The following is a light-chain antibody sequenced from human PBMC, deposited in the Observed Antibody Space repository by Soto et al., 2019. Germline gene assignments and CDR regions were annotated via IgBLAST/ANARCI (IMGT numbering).Light chain of an antibody. V-gene: IGLV2-8*01. Sequence: QSVLTQPPSASGTPGQRVTISCSGSSSNIGSNSVYWYQQLPGKAPKLIIYEVIKRPSGVPDRFSGSKSGNTASLTVSGLQAEDEADYYCSSYAGSNNLHVLFGGGTKLTVL. J-gene: IGLJ2*01. CDR2: EVI. CDR3: SSYAGSNNLHVL. CDR1: SSNIGSNS.